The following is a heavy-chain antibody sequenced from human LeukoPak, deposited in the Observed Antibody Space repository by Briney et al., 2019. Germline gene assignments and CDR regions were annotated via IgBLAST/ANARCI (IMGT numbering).Heavy chain of an antibody. CDR1: GFTFSSYA. CDR3: AKDRLLWFGDINNWFDP. Sequence: GGSLRLSCAASGFTFSSYAMSWVRQAPGKGLEWVSAISGSGGSTYYADSMKGRFTISRDNSKNTLYLQMNSLRAEDTAVYYCAKDRLLWFGDINNWFDPWGQGTLVTVSS. D-gene: IGHD3-10*01. J-gene: IGHJ5*02. V-gene: IGHV3-23*01. CDR2: ISGSGGST.